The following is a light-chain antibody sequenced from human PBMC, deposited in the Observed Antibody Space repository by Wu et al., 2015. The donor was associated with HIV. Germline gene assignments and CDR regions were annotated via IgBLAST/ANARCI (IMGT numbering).Light chain of an antibody. V-gene: IGKV3-20*01. J-gene: IGKJ3*01. Sequence: IVLTQSPDTLSLSPGETAILSCRASQIIPSSHLAWYQQKPGQAPRLLMHGASRKATGIPDRFSGYMSAATDFTLAIFRLQPEDSAVYFCQHYGDSQFTFGRGTKVEI. CDR2: GAS. CDR1: QIIPSSH. CDR3: QHYGDSQFT.